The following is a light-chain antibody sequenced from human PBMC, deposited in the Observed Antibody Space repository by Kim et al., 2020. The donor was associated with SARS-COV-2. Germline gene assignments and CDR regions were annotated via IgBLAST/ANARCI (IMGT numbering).Light chain of an antibody. Sequence: WSPGERATIACRASQSVRKKLAWYQQKPGQAPRLLIYDASNRATGIPTRFGGSGSGTGFTLTISSLEPEDFAVYYCQQRNDWPITFGPGTKVDIK. V-gene: IGKV3-11*01. CDR3: QQRNDWPIT. CDR1: QSVRKK. J-gene: IGKJ3*01. CDR2: DAS.